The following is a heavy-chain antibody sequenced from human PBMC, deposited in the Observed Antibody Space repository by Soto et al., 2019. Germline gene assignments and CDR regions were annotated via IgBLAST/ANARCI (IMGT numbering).Heavy chain of an antibody. Sequence: GESLKISCKGSGYSFTSYWIGWVRQMPGKGLEWMGIIYPGDSDTRYNPSFQGRVTISADKSISTAYLQWSSLKASDTAMYYCARRGYCSSTSCYAFDIWGQGTMVTVSS. V-gene: IGHV5-51*01. CDR2: IYPGDSDT. D-gene: IGHD2-2*01. J-gene: IGHJ3*02. CDR3: ARRGYCSSTSCYAFDI. CDR1: GYSFTSYW.